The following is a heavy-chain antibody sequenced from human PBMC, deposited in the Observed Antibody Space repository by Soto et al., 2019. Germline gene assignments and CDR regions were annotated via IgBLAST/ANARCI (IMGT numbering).Heavy chain of an antibody. Sequence: VASVKVSCKASGYTFTGYYMHWVRQAPGQGLEWMGWINPNSGGTNYAQKFQGWVTMTRDTSISTAYMELSRLRSDDTAVYYCARRGGYCSGGSCYSPGIYYYGMDVWGQGTTVTVSS. CDR1: GYTFTGYY. D-gene: IGHD2-15*01. V-gene: IGHV1-2*04. CDR2: INPNSGGT. J-gene: IGHJ6*02. CDR3: ARRGGYCSGGSCYSPGIYYYGMDV.